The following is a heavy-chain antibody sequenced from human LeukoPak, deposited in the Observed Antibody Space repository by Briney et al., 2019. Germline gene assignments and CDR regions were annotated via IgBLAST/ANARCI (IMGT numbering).Heavy chain of an antibody. D-gene: IGHD6-13*01. CDR3: ARHPIAAGGAYNWFDP. J-gene: IGHJ5*02. V-gene: IGHV5-51*01. CDR2: IYPRDSNT. Sequence: GESLKISCKGSGYSFTSYWIAWVRQMPGKGLEWMGIIYPRDSNTIYSPSFQGQVNISVDTSINTAYLQWISLKASDTAMYYCARHPIAAGGAYNWFDPWGQGTLVTVSS. CDR1: GYSFTSYW.